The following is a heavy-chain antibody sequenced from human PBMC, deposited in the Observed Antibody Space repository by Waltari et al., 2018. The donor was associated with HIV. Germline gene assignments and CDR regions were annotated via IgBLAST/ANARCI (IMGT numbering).Heavy chain of an antibody. Sequence: QLAESGGGVVQPGRSLTLSCVTSGFTFTNYGIHWVRQAPGEGLEWVEVMSYDGSRRYYVASVKGRFTISRDTSRNTQYLKMNSLRAEDTAVYYCAKGEYYGDYLGHWGQGTLVTVSS. J-gene: IGHJ4*02. CDR3: AKGEYYGDYLGH. V-gene: IGHV3-30*18. CDR1: GFTFTNYG. CDR2: MSYDGSRR. D-gene: IGHD4-17*01.